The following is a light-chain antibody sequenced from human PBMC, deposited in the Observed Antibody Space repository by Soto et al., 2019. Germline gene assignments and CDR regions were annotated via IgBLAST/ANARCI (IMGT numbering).Light chain of an antibody. CDR1: QSVSSN. V-gene: IGKV3-15*01. J-gene: IGKJ1*01. CDR2: GAS. CDR3: LQYNYFWT. Sequence: EIVMTQSPATLSVSPGERATLSCGASQSVSSNLAWYQQKPGQAPRLLIYGASTRATGIPARFSGSGSGTEFTLTISSLQSEDFAAYYCLQYNYFWTFGQGNKVQIK.